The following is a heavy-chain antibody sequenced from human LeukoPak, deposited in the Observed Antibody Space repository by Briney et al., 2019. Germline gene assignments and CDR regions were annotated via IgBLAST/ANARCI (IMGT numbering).Heavy chain of an antibody. Sequence: SETLSLTCTVSGGSISSGDYYWSWIRQPPGKGLEWIGYIYYSGSTYYNPSLKSRVTISVDTSKNQFSPKLSSVTAADTAVYYCARALYDFWSGYFLSLWFDPWGQGTLVTVSS. CDR3: ARALYDFWSGYFLSLWFDP. D-gene: IGHD3-3*01. CDR2: IYYSGST. CDR1: GGSISSGDYY. J-gene: IGHJ5*02. V-gene: IGHV4-30-4*01.